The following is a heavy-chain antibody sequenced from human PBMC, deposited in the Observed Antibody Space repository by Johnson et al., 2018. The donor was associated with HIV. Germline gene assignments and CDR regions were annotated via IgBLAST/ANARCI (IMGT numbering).Heavy chain of an antibody. Sequence: QVQLVESGGGVVQPGGPLRLSCAASGFIFRTNGMHWVRQAPGKGLEWVSFIQYDGSDKSYADSVEGRFTISRYNSKNTLYLQMNNLRTEDTGLYYCAKDGGKWSYSFDVWGQGTMVSVSS. V-gene: IGHV3-30*02. D-gene: IGHD2-8*01. CDR3: AKDGGKWSYSFDV. CDR2: IQYDGSDK. J-gene: IGHJ3*01. CDR1: GFIFRTNG.